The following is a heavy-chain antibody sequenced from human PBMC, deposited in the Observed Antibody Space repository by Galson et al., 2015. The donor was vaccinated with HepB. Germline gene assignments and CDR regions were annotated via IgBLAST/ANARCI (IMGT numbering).Heavy chain of an antibody. D-gene: IGHD2-21*01. Sequence: SLRLSCAASGFTFNTYAMNWVRQAPGKGLEWVSGVSTRGSSTYYAASVKGRFTISRDNYKNTLYLQINSLRAEDTAVYYGAKGQSNTWHYFDYWGQGTLVTVSS. J-gene: IGHJ4*02. V-gene: IGHV3-23*01. CDR1: GFTFNTYA. CDR3: AKGQSNTWHYFDY. CDR2: VSTRGSST.